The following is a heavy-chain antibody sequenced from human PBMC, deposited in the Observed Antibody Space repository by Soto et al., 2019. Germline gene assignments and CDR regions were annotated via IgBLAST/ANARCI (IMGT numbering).Heavy chain of an antibody. Sequence: SETLSLTCTVSGGSISTNYWSWIRQPPGKGLEWIGYIYSSGSTNYNPSLESRVIISVDTSKNQFSLNLSSVTATDTAIYYCARRTKLGTAWYPDCWGQGTLVTVSS. CDR2: IYSSGST. J-gene: IGHJ4*02. V-gene: IGHV4-4*09. D-gene: IGHD6-19*01. CDR1: GGSISTNY. CDR3: ARRTKLGTAWYPDC.